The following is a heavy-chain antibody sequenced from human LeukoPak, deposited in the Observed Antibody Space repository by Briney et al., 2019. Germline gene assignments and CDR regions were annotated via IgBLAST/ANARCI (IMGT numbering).Heavy chain of an antibody. CDR3: ARAPETMVRGVIPHAFDI. V-gene: IGHV4-30-4*01. D-gene: IGHD3-10*01. CDR1: GGSISSGGYY. CDR2: IYYSGST. Sequence: SETLSLTCTVSGGSISSGGYYWSWIRQPPGKGLERIGYIYYSGSTYYNPSLKSRVTISVDTSKNQFSLKLSSVTAADTAVYYCARAPETMVRGVIPHAFDIWGQGTMVTVSS. J-gene: IGHJ3*02.